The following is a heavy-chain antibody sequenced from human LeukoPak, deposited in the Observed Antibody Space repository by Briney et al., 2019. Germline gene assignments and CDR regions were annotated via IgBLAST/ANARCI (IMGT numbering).Heavy chain of an antibody. CDR3: ARLTSGWYVIY. V-gene: IGHV4-39*01. Sequence: NPSQTLSLTCTVSGGSISSGDYYWSWIRQPPGKGLEWIGSIYYTGNTYYNPSLNSRVTISVDTSKNQFSLKLSSVTDADTAIYYCARLTSGWYVIYWGQGTLVTVSS. CDR2: IYYTGNT. J-gene: IGHJ4*02. D-gene: IGHD6-19*01. CDR1: GGSISSGDYY.